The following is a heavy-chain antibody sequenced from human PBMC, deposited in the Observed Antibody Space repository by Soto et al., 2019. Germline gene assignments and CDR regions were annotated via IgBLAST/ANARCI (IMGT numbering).Heavy chain of an antibody. Sequence: LRLSCAASGFTVTNYGMHWVRQAPGQGLEWVAVISYDGNKIYYVDSVKGRFTISRDISKNTLYLQMNSLRAEDTAVYYCAKVGDVYNSFFDYWGQGALVTVSS. CDR1: GFTVTNYG. CDR2: ISYDGNKI. D-gene: IGHD1-1*01. J-gene: IGHJ4*02. V-gene: IGHV3-30*18. CDR3: AKVGDVYNSFFDY.